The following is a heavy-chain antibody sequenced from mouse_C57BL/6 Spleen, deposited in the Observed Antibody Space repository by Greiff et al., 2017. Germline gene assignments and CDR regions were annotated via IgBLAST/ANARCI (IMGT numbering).Heavy chain of an antibody. CDR1: GYAFSSSW. CDR3: AGGLYYDYAWYFDV. J-gene: IGHJ1*03. Sequence: VQLQQSGPELVKPGASVKISCKASGYAFSSSWMNWVKQRPGKGLEWIGRIYPGDGDTNYNGKFKGKATLTADKSSSTAYMQLSSLTSEDSAVYFCAGGLYYDYAWYFDVWGTGTTVTVSS. V-gene: IGHV1-82*01. CDR2: IYPGDGDT. D-gene: IGHD2-4*01.